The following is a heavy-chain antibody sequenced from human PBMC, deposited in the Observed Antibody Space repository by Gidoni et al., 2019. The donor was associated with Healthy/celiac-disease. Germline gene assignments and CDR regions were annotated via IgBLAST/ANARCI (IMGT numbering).Heavy chain of an antibody. V-gene: IGHV1-8*01. CDR3: ARAHYNGYQDY. D-gene: IGHD5-18*01. CDR1: GYTFTIYD. CDR2: MNPNSGNT. J-gene: IGHJ4*02. Sequence: QLQLVQFGAEVQKPGASVTVSCKSSGYTFTIYDINWVRQATGQGLEWMGWMNPNSGNTGCAQKFQGRVTMTRSTSISTAYMELSSLRSEETAVYYCARAHYNGYQDYWGQGTLVTVSS.